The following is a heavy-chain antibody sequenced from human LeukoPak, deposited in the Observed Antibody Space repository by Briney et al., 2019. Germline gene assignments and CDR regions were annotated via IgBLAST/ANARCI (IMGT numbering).Heavy chain of an antibody. Sequence: SETLSLSCAVSGYSISSGYYWGWIRPPPGKGLEWIGNIYHSGSTYYNPSLETRVTISRDTSKNHFSLSMASVTAADTAIYYCAKVMTGSSADPFDFWGQGTLVTVSS. CDR2: IYHSGST. V-gene: IGHV4-38-2*01. D-gene: IGHD1-26*01. CDR1: GYSISSGYY. CDR3: AKVMTGSSADPFDF. J-gene: IGHJ4*02.